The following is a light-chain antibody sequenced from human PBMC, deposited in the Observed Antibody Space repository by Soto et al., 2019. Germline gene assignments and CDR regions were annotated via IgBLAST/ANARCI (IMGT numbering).Light chain of an antibody. Sequence: EIVLTQSPGTLSLSPGERATLSCRASQSISTYLGWYQQKPGQAPRILISGASIRATGIPDRFSGSGSGTYFALTISRLEPEDFAVYYCQQYDTSSTLGQGTKVDIK. CDR3: QQYDTSST. J-gene: IGKJ1*01. CDR2: GAS. V-gene: IGKV3-20*01. CDR1: QSISTY.